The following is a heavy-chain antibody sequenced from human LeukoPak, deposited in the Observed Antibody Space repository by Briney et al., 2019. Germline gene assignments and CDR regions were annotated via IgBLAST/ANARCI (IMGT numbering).Heavy chain of an antibody. CDR3: AKFNGGNSDGWFDP. D-gene: IGHD4-23*01. CDR2: IRYDGSNK. Sequence: GGSLRLSCAASGFTFSSYGMHWVRQAPGKGLEWVAFIRYDGSNKYYADSVKGRFTISRDNSKNTLYLQMNSLRAEDTTVYYCAKFNGGNSDGWFDPWGQGTLVTVSS. CDR1: GFTFSSYG. J-gene: IGHJ5*02. V-gene: IGHV3-30*02.